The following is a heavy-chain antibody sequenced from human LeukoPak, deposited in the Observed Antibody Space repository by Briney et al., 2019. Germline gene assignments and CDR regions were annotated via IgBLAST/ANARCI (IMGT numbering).Heavy chain of an antibody. J-gene: IGHJ3*02. CDR2: INAGNGNT. D-gene: IGHD6-13*01. Sequence: ASVKVSCKASGYTFTSYAMHWVRQAPGQRLEWMGWINAGNGNTKYSQEFQGRVTITRDTPASTAYMELSSLRSEDMAVYYCAREYGVAAAFGAFDIWGQGTMVTVSS. CDR1: GYTFTSYA. CDR3: AREYGVAAAFGAFDI. V-gene: IGHV1-3*03.